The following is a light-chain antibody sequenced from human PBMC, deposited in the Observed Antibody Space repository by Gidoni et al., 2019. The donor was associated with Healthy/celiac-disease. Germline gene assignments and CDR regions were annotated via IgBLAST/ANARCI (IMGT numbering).Light chain of an antibody. CDR2: DAS. CDR1: QDISNY. V-gene: IGKV1-33*01. J-gene: IGKJ4*01. Sequence: DIHMTQSPSSLSASVGDRVTITCQASQDISNYLNWYQQKPGKAPKLLIYDASNLETGVPSRYSGSESGTDFTFTISSLQPEDIATYYCEQYDNLLLTFGGGTKVEIK. CDR3: EQYDNLLLT.